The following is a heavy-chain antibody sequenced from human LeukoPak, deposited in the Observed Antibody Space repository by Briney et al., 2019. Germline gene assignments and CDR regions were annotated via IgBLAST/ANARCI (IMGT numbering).Heavy chain of an antibody. CDR3: ARDLFRDYTNWFDP. CDR2: ISAYNGNT. CDR1: GYTFTSYG. J-gene: IGHJ5*02. D-gene: IGHD4-11*01. V-gene: IGHV1-18*01. Sequence: ASVKVSCKASGYTFTSYGISWVRQASGQGLEWMGWISAYNGNTNYAQKFQGRVTITADESTSTAYMELSSLRSEDTAVYYCARDLFRDYTNWFDPWGQGTLVTVSS.